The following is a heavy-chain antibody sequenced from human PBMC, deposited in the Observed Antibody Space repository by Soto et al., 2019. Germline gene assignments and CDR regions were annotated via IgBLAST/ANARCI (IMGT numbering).Heavy chain of an antibody. CDR2: IYYTGIT. CDR1: GGSISSSSYY. J-gene: IGHJ4*02. D-gene: IGHD6-19*01. V-gene: IGHV4-39*01. Sequence: QLHLQESGPGLVKPSETLSLTCTVSGGSISSSSYYWGWSRQPPGKGLEWIGSIYYTGITHYNPSLKSLATISIDTSKNQFSLNLNSVTATDTAVYYCARPARQDTVAGNYWGQGTLVTVSS. CDR3: ARPARQDTVAGNY.